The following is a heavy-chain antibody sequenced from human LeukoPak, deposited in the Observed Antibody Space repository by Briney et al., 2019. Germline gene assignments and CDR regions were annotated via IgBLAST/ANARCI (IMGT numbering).Heavy chain of an antibody. CDR2: LNPNSGGT. V-gene: IGHV1-2*02. CDR1: GYTFTAYY. J-gene: IGHJ4*02. CDR3: ARGDTMIVVVMVPQFDY. D-gene: IGHD3-22*01. Sequence: ASVKVSCKASGYTFTAYYIHWVRLAPGQGLEWMGWLNPNSGGTNYAQKFQGRVTMTGDTSISTAYMERSRLRSDDTAVYYCARGDTMIVVVMVPQFDYWGQGTLVTVSS.